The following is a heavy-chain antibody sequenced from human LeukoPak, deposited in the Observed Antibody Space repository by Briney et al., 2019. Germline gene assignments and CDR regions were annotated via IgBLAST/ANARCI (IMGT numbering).Heavy chain of an antibody. CDR2: IYTSGST. D-gene: IGHD1-26*01. J-gene: IGHJ4*02. V-gene: IGHV4-61*02. CDR3: ARDAGSYYCDY. CDR1: GGSISSGSYY. Sequence: SETLSLTCTVSGGSISSGSYYWSWIRQPAGKGLEWIGRIYTSGSTNYNPSLKSRVTMSVDTSKNQFSLKLSSVTAADTAVYYCARDAGSYYCDYWGQGTLVTVSS.